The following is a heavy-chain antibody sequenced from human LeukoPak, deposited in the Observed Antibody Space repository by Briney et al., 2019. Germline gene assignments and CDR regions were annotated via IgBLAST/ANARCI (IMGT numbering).Heavy chain of an antibody. CDR1: GFTFRTYN. Sequence: GGPLRLSCAASGFTFRTYNMNWVRHAPGKGLEWVSYISNSGSTIHYADSVKGRFTFSRDNVKNSMYLQMDSLSAEYTAVYYCASRQRYTGYNYWGQGTLVTVSS. J-gene: IGHJ4*02. CDR2: ISNSGSTI. V-gene: IGHV3-48*04. D-gene: IGHD5-12*01. CDR3: ASRQRYTGYNY.